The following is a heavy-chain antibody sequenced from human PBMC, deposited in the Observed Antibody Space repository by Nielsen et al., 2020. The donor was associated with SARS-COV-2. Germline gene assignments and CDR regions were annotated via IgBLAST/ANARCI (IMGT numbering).Heavy chain of an antibody. CDR1: GFTFSSYS. CDR3: ARDLWLIAYYYYGMDV. Sequence: GESLKISCAASGFTFSSYSMNWVRPAPGKGLEWVSSISSSSSYIYYADSVKGRFTISRDNAKNSLYLQMNSLRAEDTAVYYCARDLWLIAYYYYGMDVWGQGTTVTVSS. CDR2: ISSSSSYI. V-gene: IGHV3-21*01. J-gene: IGHJ6*02. D-gene: IGHD3-22*01.